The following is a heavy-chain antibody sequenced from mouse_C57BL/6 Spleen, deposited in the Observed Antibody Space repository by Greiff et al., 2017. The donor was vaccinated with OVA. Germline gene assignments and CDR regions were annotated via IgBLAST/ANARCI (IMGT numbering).Heavy chain of an antibody. CDR2: IWSGGST. CDR1: GFSLTSYG. D-gene: IGHD1-1*01. Sequence: QVQLQQSGPGLVQPSQSLSITCTVSGFSLTSYGVHWVRQSPGKGLEWLGVIWSGGSTDYNAAFISRLSISKDNSKSQVFFKMNSLQADDTAIYYCARKDYGSRNAMDYWGQGTSVTVSS. V-gene: IGHV2-2*01. J-gene: IGHJ4*01. CDR3: ARKDYGSRNAMDY.